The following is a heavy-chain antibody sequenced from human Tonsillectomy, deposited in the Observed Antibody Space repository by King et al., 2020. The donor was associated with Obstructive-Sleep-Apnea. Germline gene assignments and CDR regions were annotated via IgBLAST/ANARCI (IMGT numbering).Heavy chain of an antibody. CDR2: INQDGIDK. CDR1: GFTFSDYW. Sequence: QLVQSGGGLVQPGGSLRLSCAASGFTFSDYWMSWVRQAPGKGLECVANINQDGIDKFYLDSLKGRFTISRDNAKNTLYLQMNSLRAEDTAIYYCARTWGFDYWGQGALVTVSS. J-gene: IGHJ4*02. D-gene: IGHD1-26*01. CDR3: ARTWGFDY. V-gene: IGHV3-7*03.